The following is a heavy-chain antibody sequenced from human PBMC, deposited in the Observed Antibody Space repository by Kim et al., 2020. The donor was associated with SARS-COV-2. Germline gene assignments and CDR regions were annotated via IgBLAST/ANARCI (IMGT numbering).Heavy chain of an antibody. CDR1: GYTFTGYY. Sequence: ASVKVSCKASGYTFTGYYMHWVRQAPGQGLEWMGRINPNSGGTNYAQKFQGRDTMTRDTSISTAYMELSRLRSDDTAVYYWARVSYDLVFDPWGQGTLVTVSS. J-gene: IGHJ5*02. CDR3: ARVSYDLVFDP. D-gene: IGHD3-3*01. V-gene: IGHV1-2*06. CDR2: INPNSGGT.